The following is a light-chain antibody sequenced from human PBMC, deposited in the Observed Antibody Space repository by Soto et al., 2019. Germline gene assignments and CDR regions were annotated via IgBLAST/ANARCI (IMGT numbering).Light chain of an antibody. CDR1: QSVLYNSNSQNY. V-gene: IGKV4-1*01. Sequence: DIVMTQSPASLSASLGERLTLNCKSSQSVLYNSNSQNYLAWYQQRPGQPPKLLAYWASTRESGVPDLFIGSVSATNFNVTISSLQTEDVVLYYCQQYHSTPFSFGPGTRVYVK. J-gene: IGKJ3*01. CDR2: WAS. CDR3: QQYHSTPFS.